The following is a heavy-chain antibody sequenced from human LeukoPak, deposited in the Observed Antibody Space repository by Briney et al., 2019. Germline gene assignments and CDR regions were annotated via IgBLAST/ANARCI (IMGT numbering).Heavy chain of an antibody. D-gene: IGHD3-16*01. CDR3: AKDGGSTRLDY. J-gene: IGHJ4*02. CDR1: GFTFSSYG. CDR2: ISYDGSNK. V-gene: IGHV3-30*18. Sequence: GGSLRLSCVASGFTFSSYGMHWVRQAPGKGLEWVAVISYDGSNKYYADSVKGRFTISRDDSKNTLYLQMNSLRAEDTALYYCAKDGGSTRLDYWGQGTLVTVSS.